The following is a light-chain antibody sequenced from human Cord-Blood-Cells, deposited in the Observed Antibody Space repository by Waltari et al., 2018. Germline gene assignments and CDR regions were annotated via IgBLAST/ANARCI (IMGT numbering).Light chain of an antibody. CDR3: QQRSNWPRT. V-gene: IGKV3-11*01. CDR1: QSVSSY. CDR2: DAS. J-gene: IGKJ1*01. Sequence: EIVLTQSPATLSLSPGERATLSCRASQSVSSYLALYQQKPGQAPRPLIYDASNRATGIPARFSGSGAGTDFTLNISSLEPEDFAVYYCQQRSNWPRTFGQGTKVEIK.